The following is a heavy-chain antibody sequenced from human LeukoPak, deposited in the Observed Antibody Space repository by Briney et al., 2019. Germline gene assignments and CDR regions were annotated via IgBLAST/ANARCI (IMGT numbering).Heavy chain of an antibody. CDR2: IIPIFGTA. CDR3: ARVLGYCSSTSCYGGGGYYYYYMDV. V-gene: IGHV1-69*06. J-gene: IGHJ6*03. Sequence: GASVKVSCKASGGTFSSYAISWVRQAPGQGLEWMGGIIPIFGTANYAQKLQGRVTITADKSTSTAYMELSSLRSEDTAVYYCARVLGYCSSTSCYGGGGYYYYYMDVWGKGTTVTVSS. CDR1: GGTFSSYA. D-gene: IGHD2-2*01.